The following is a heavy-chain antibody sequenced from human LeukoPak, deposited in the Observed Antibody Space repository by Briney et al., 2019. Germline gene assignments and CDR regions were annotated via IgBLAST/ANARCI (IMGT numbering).Heavy chain of an antibody. V-gene: IGHV3-15*01. CDR2: IKSKTDGGTT. D-gene: IGHD1-14*01. CDR3: AKIPSDPSEPLPPHAFDI. Sequence: GGSLRLSCAASGFTLSNAWMSWVRQAPGKGLEWVGRIKSKTDGGTTDYAAPVKGRFTISRDDSKNTLYLQMNSLRAEDTAVYYCAKIPSDPSEPLPPHAFDIWGQGTMVTVSS. J-gene: IGHJ3*02. CDR1: GFTLSNAW.